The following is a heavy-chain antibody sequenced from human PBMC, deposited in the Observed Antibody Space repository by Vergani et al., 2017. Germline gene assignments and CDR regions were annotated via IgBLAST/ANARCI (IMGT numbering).Heavy chain of an antibody. CDR3: ARGEWLVPDY. CDR2: IYHSGST. D-gene: IGHD6-19*01. J-gene: IGHJ4*02. V-gene: IGHV4-38-2*02. Sequence: QVQLQESGPGLVKPSETLSLTCTVSGYSISSGYYWGWIRQPPGKGLEWIGSIYHSGSTYYNPSLKSRVTISVDTSKNQFSLKLSSVTAADTAVYYCARGEWLVPDYWGQGTLVTVSS. CDR1: GYSISSGYY.